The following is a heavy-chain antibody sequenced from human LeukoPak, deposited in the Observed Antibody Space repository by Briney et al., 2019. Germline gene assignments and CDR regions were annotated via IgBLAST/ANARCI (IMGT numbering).Heavy chain of an antibody. CDR1: AFIFSGHW. V-gene: IGHV3-7*03. D-gene: IGHD3-3*01. J-gene: IGHJ6*02. Sequence: PGGSLRLSCEGSAFIFSGHWMNWVRQTPGKGLEWVASIKEEGSERQYVDSVKGRFSISRDNTKGSLFLQLNSLRAEDTAVYYCARDRYYDFWSGYYFPFSDYYYYYGMDVWGQGTTVTVSS. CDR2: IKEEGSER. CDR3: ARDRYYDFWSGYYFPFSDYYYYYGMDV.